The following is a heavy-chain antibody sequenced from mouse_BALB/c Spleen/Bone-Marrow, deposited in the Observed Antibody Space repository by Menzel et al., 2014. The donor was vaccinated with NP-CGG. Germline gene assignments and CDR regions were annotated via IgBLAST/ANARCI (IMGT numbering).Heavy chain of an antibody. CDR1: GFNIKDTY. J-gene: IGHJ2*01. CDR3: TRRGFDF. Sequence: VQPQRSGAELVKPGASVKLSCTASGFNIKDTYIHWVKRRPEQGLEWIGRIDPENGNIKYDPKFQVKATITADTSSNTAYLQLSSLTSEDTAVYYCTRRGFDFWGQGTTLTVSS. CDR2: IDPENGNI. V-gene: IGHV14-3*02.